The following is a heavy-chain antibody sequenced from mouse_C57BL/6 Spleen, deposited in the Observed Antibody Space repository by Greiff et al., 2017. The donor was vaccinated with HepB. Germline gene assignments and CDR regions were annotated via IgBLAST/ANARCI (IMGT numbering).Heavy chain of an antibody. Sequence: QVQLQQSGAELAKPGASVKLSCKASGYTFTSYWMHWVKQRPGQGLEWIGYINPSSGYTKYNQKFKDKATLTADKSYSTAYMQLSSLTYEESAVYYCARDTTVVEGAMDYWGQGTSVTVSS. V-gene: IGHV1-7*01. D-gene: IGHD1-1*01. CDR1: GYTFTSYW. CDR2: INPSSGYT. CDR3: ARDTTVVEGAMDY. J-gene: IGHJ4*01.